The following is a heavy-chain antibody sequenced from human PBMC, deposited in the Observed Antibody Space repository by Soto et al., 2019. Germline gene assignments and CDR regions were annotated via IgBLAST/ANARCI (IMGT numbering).Heavy chain of an antibody. J-gene: IGHJ4*02. CDR1: GFTFSSYG. CDR2: ISYDGSNK. Sequence: QVQLVESGGGVVQPGMSLRLSCAASGFTFSSYGMHWVRQAPGKGLEWVEVISYDGSNKDYADSVKGRFTISRDNSKSTLYLEMNSLRAEDTAVYYCAKDYGSLTLISDYWGQGTLVTVSS. CDR3: AKDYGSLTLISDY. V-gene: IGHV3-30*18. D-gene: IGHD3-22*01.